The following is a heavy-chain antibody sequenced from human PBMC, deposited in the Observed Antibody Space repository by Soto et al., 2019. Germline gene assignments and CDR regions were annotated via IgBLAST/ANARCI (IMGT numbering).Heavy chain of an antibody. CDR3: AKSPRRAIVVVVAALFDI. CDR1: GFTFSSYA. CDR2: ISGSGGST. D-gene: IGHD2-15*01. Sequence: GESLKISCAASGFTFSSYAMSWVRQAPGKGLEWVSAISGSGGSTYYADSVKGRFTISRDNSKNTLYLQMNSLRAEDTAVYYCAKSPRRAIVVVVAALFDIWGQGTMVTVSS. J-gene: IGHJ3*02. V-gene: IGHV3-23*01.